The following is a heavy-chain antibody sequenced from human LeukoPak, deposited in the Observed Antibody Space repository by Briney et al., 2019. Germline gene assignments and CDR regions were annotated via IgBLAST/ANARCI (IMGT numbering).Heavy chain of an antibody. V-gene: IGHV4-34*01. CDR3: ARVPIWSGPYDAFDI. CDR2: INHSGST. CDR1: GGSFSGYY. J-gene: IGHJ3*02. D-gene: IGHD3-3*01. Sequence: PSETLSLTCAVYGGSFSGYYWSWIRQPPGKGLEWIGEINHSGSTNYNPSLKSRVTISVDTSKNQFSLKLSSVTAEDTAVYYCARVPIWSGPYDAFDIWGQGTMVTVSS.